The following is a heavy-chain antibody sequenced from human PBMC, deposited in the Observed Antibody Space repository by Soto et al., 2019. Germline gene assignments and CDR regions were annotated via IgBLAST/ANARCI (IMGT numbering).Heavy chain of an antibody. CDR3: ARGGITFGGVIVIPENYYYGMDV. Sequence: QVQLVQSGAEVKKPGSSVKVSCKASGGTFSSYAISWVRQAPGQGLEWMGGIIPIFGTANYAQKFQGRVTITADKSTSKAYMELSSLRSEDTAVYYCARGGITFGGVIVIPENYYYGMDVWGQGTTVTVSS. V-gene: IGHV1-69*06. J-gene: IGHJ6*02. CDR2: IIPIFGTA. CDR1: GGTFSSYA. D-gene: IGHD3-16*02.